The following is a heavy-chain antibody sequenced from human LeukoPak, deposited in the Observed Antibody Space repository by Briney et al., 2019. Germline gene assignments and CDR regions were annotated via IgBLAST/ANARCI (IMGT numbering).Heavy chain of an antibody. CDR2: ISTYNGNT. J-gene: IGHJ4*02. Sequence: ASVKVSCKASGYTFTSFGLSWLRQAPGQGFEWMGWISTYNGNTNYAQKLQGRVTMTTDTSTSTAYMELRSLRSDDTAAYYCARAAKYYYGSGSYSRGYFDYWGQGTLVTVSS. CDR1: GYTFTSFG. V-gene: IGHV1-18*01. D-gene: IGHD3-10*01. CDR3: ARAAKYYYGSGSYSRGYFDY.